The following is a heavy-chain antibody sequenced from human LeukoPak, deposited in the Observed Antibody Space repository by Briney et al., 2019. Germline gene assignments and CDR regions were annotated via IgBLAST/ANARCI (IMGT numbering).Heavy chain of an antibody. Sequence: PSETLSLTCTVSGGSISSGDYYWSWIRQPPGKGLEWIGYIYYSGSTYYNPSLKSRVTISVDTSKNQFSLKLSSVTAADTAVYYCARAVSSRYSPPALWGQGTTVTVSS. D-gene: IGHD2-15*01. J-gene: IGHJ6*02. CDR1: GGSISSGDYY. CDR3: ARAVSSRYSPPAL. CDR2: IYYSGST. V-gene: IGHV4-30-4*01.